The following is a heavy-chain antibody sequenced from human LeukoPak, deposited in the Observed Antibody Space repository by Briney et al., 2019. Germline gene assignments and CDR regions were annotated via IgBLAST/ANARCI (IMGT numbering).Heavy chain of an antibody. J-gene: IGHJ4*02. D-gene: IGHD3-10*01. V-gene: IGHV3-23*01. Sequence: GGSLRLSCAASGFTFRTSGMSWVRQAPGKGLEWVSAISGSGVSTYYADSVKGRFTISRDNSKNTLYLQMNSLRAEDTAVYYCARDWTYYYGSGSYYWGQGTLVTVSS. CDR3: ARDWTYYYGSGSYY. CDR1: GFTFRTSG. CDR2: ISGSGVST.